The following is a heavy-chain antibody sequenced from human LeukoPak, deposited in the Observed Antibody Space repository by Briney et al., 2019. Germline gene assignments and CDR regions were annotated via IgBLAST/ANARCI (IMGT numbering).Heavy chain of an antibody. Sequence: GGSLRLSCAASGFTFSSYWMHWVRQAPGKGLVWVSRISSDGSNTIYADSVGGRFTISRDNAKHTLYLQMNSLRAEDTAVYYCASGYGGYVNWGQGTLVTVSS. J-gene: IGHJ4*02. V-gene: IGHV3-74*01. CDR2: ISSDGSNT. D-gene: IGHD4-23*01. CDR3: ASGYGGYVN. CDR1: GFTFSSYW.